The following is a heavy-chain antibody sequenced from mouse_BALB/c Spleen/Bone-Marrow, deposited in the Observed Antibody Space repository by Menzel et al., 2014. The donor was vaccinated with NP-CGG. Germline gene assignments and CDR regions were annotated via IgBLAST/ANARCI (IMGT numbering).Heavy chain of an antibody. CDR1: GYTFTDYN. D-gene: IGHD2-3*01. J-gene: IGHJ2*01. CDR2: IYPYNGGT. CDR3: ARIYDGYFLFDY. Sequence: EVQLQQSGPELVKPGASVKISCKASGYTFTDYNMHCVKQSHGQSLEWIGYIYPYNGGTGYNQEFKSKATLTVDNSSGTAYMELRSLTSEDSAVYYCARIYDGYFLFDYWGQGTTLTVSS. V-gene: IGHV1S29*02.